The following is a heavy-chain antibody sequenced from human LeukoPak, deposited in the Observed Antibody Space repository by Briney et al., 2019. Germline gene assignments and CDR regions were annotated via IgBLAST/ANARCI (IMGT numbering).Heavy chain of an antibody. D-gene: IGHD6-19*01. CDR1: GSTFSSYS. CDR3: ARAAVAGKINYYFDY. J-gene: IGHJ4*02. CDR2: ISSSSSTI. Sequence: PGGSLRLSCAASGSTFSSYSMNWVRQAPGKGLEWVSYISSSSSTIYYADSVKGRFTISRDNAKNSLYLQMNSLRAEDTAVYYCARAAVAGKINYYFDYWGQGTLVTVSS. V-gene: IGHV3-48*01.